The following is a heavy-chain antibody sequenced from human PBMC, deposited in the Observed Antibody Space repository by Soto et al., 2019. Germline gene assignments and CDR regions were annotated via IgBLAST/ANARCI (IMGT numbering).Heavy chain of an antibody. J-gene: IGHJ6*03. CDR1: GFTFSSYA. V-gene: IGHV3-23*01. CDR2: ISGSGGST. D-gene: IGHD2-2*01. CDR3: ANIRRLVVPTYYYYYMDV. Sequence: GSLRLSCAASGFTFSSYAMSWVRQAPGKGLEWVSAISGSGGSTYYADSVKGRFTISRDNSKNTLYLQMNSLRAEDTAVYYCANIRRLVVPTYYYYYMDVWGKGTTVTVSS.